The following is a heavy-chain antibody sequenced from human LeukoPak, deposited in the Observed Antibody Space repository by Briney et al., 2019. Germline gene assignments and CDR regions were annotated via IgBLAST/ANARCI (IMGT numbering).Heavy chain of an antibody. Sequence: GGSLRLSCAASGFTFSSYAMHWVRQAPGKGLEWVAFIRYGGSNKYYADSVKGRFTISRDNSKNTLSLQMNSLRPEDTAVYYCAKGYCSGTSCYSGLDWGQGTLVTVSS. CDR3: AKGYCSGTSCYSGLD. D-gene: IGHD2-2*01. CDR2: IRYGGSNK. V-gene: IGHV3-30*02. CDR1: GFTFSSYA. J-gene: IGHJ4*02.